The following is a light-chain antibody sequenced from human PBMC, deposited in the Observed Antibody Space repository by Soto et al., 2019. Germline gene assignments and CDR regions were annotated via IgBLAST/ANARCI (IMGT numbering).Light chain of an antibody. J-gene: IGKJ1*01. CDR2: GAS. Sequence: EIVLMQSPATLSVSPGERVTLSCRASQSVSSNFAWYQQKPGQAPRLRIYGASTRATGIPARFSGGGSETEFTLTISSLQSEDFAVYYCQQYHNWPPRTFGQGTKVEIK. CDR3: QQYHNWPPRT. V-gene: IGKV3-15*01. CDR1: QSVSSN.